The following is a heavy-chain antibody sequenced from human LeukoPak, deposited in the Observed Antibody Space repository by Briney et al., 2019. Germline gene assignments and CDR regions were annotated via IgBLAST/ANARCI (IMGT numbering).Heavy chain of an antibody. CDR2: IYYSGST. CDR1: GGSISSGDYY. J-gene: IGHJ6*04. CDR3: ARDPLVVVAATRYYYYGMDV. Sequence: PSETLSLTCTVSGGSISSGDYYWSWIRQPPGKGLEWIGYIYYSGSTYYNPSLKSRVTISVDTSKNQSSLKLSSVTAADTAVYYCARDPLVVVAATRYYYYGMDVWGKGTTVTVSS. D-gene: IGHD2-15*01. V-gene: IGHV4-30-4*01.